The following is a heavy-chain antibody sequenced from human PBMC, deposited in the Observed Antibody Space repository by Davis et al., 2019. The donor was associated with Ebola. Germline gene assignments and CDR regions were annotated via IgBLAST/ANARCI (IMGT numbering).Heavy chain of an antibody. D-gene: IGHD2-2*01. CDR1: GGTFSSYA. CDR2: INPNSGGT. J-gene: IGHJ3*02. Sequence: ASVKVSCKASGGTFSSYAISWVRQAPGQGLEWMGWINPNSGGTNYAQKFQGWVTMTRDTSISTAYMELSRLRSDDTAVYYCARATSGTSGVRGVVPAARTRGAFDIWGQGTMVTVSS. CDR3: ARATSGTSGVRGVVPAARTRGAFDI. V-gene: IGHV1-2*04.